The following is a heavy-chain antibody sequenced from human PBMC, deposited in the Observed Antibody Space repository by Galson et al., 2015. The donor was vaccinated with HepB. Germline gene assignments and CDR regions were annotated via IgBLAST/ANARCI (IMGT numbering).Heavy chain of an antibody. CDR2: IYPGDSDT. V-gene: IGHV5-51*01. CDR1: GYSFSNYW. Sequence: QSGAEVTKPGESLKISCQSSGYSFSNYWIGWVRQMPGKGLEWMGVIYPGDSDTRYSPSLQGQVTISADKSISTAYLQWSSLKASDSAMYYCARRGPFWGGTYYFDYWGPGTLVTVSS. J-gene: IGHJ4*02. CDR3: ARRGPFWGGTYYFDY. D-gene: IGHD3-3*01.